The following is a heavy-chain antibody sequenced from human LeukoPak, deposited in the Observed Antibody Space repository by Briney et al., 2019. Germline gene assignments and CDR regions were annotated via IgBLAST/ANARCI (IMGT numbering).Heavy chain of an antibody. CDR1: GGSFSGYY. Sequence: PSETLSLTCAVYGGSFSGYYWSWIRQPPGKGLEWIGEINHSGSTNYNPFLKSRVTISIDTSKNQFSLKLSSVTAADTAVYYCARRDYDILTGYYWFDPWGQGTLVTVSS. J-gene: IGHJ5*02. CDR2: INHSGST. CDR3: ARRDYDILTGYYWFDP. V-gene: IGHV4-34*01. D-gene: IGHD3-9*01.